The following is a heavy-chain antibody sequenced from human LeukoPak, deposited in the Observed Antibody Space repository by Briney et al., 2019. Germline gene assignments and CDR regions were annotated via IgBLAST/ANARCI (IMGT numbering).Heavy chain of an antibody. CDR2: ISGNGAHP. J-gene: IGHJ4*02. V-gene: IGHV3-23*01. CDR1: EFILRSYA. Sequence: QPGGPRRFSCEAPEFILRSYAISWARQPPGKGLDWVSSISGNGAHPYYADSVRGRFTISRDFSRNAVYLQMSSLRVEDTAEYFCAKAIDNRGYYFERGADFWGQGTMVTVSS. D-gene: IGHD3-22*01. CDR3: AKAIDNRGYYFERGADF.